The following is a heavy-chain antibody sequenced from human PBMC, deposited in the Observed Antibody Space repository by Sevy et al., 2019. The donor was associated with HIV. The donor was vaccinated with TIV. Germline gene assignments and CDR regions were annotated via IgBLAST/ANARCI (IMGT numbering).Heavy chain of an antibody. CDR1: GYTLTELS. V-gene: IGHV1-24*01. Sequence: ASVKVSCKVSGYTLTELSMHWVRQAPGKGLEWMGGFDPEDGETIYAQKFQGRVTMTEDTSTDTAYMELSSLRSEDTAVYYCATPSPNYYGSGSYYSHRGQGTLVTVSS. J-gene: IGHJ4*02. CDR2: FDPEDGET. CDR3: ATPSPNYYGSGSYYSH. D-gene: IGHD3-10*01.